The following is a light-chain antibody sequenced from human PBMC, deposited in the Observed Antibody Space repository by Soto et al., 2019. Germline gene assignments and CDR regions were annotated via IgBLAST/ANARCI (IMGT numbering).Light chain of an antibody. V-gene: IGLV2-14*01. CDR2: AVN. CDR1: SSDVGGYNF. CDR3: SSYTVSTTLVL. Sequence: QSALTQPASVSGSPGQSITISCTGTSSDVGGYNFVSWYQQYPGKAPKLVIYAVNNRPSGVSDRFSGSKSGNTASLTISGLQDEDEADYFCSSYTVSTTLVLFGGGTKLTVL. J-gene: IGLJ2*01.